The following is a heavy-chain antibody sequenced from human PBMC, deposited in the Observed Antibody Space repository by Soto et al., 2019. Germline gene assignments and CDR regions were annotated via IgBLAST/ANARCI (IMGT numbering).Heavy chain of an antibody. CDR2: ISGSGGST. CDR3: AKGTTTYYDFWSGYYYFDY. J-gene: IGHJ4*02. Sequence: GGSLRLSCAASGFTFSSYAMSWVRQAPGKGLEWVSAISGSGGSTYYADSVKGRFTISRDNSKNTLYLQMNSLSAEDTAVSYCAKGTTTYYDFWSGYYYFDYWGQGTLVTVSS. CDR1: GFTFSSYA. D-gene: IGHD3-3*01. V-gene: IGHV3-23*01.